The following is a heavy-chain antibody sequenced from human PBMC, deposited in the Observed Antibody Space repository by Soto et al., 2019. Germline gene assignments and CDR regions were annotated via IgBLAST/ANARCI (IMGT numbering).Heavy chain of an antibody. J-gene: IGHJ5*01. CDR2: INAGNGNT. D-gene: IGHD2-15*01. CDR1: GYTFTSYA. CDR3: ARDLLLLGARYNRLAS. V-gene: IGHV1-3*01. Sequence: ASVKVSCKASGYTFTSYAMHWVRQAPGQRLEWMGWINAGNGNTKYSQKFQGRVTITRDTSASTAYMELSSLRAEDTAVYYCARDLLLLGARYNRLASWGQGTLVPVSS.